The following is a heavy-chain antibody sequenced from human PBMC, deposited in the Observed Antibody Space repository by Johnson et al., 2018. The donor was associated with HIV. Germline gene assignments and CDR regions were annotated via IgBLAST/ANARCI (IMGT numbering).Heavy chain of an antibody. CDR2: ISPSGSSI. D-gene: IGHD3-10*01. V-gene: IGHV3-11*04. CDR3: ARESPGLGVNGFDI. Sequence: VQLVESGGGLIQPGGSLRLSCAASGFTVSSNYMSWIRQAPGKGLEWVSYISPSGSSINYADSVKGRFTISRDNAKNSLYLQMNSLRAEDTALYYCARESPGLGVNGFDIWGQGTMVTVSS. CDR1: GFTVSSNY. J-gene: IGHJ3*02.